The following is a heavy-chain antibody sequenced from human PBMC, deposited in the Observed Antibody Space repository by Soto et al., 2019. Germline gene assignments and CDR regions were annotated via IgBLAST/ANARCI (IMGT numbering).Heavy chain of an antibody. CDR2: ITGNGAVT. V-gene: IGHV3-23*01. CDR3: GKDPNGDYFGTFDF. CDR1: GLSFDNYA. D-gene: IGHD4-17*01. J-gene: IGHJ3*01. Sequence: EVQFLESGGGVVRPGGSLRLSCVASGLSFDNYAMTWVRQSPGKGLECLACITGNGAVTSYTDSVRGRFTISRDNSKNTLYLQMDSLRADDTAVYYCGKDPNGDYFGTFDFWGQGTTVTVSS.